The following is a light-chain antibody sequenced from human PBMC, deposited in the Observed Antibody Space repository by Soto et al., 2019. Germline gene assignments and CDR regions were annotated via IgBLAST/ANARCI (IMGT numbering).Light chain of an antibody. V-gene: IGKV1-5*03. Sequence: DIQMTQSPSTLSASVGDRVTITCRASQSITSRLAWYQQKPGRPPKLLIHEASSLESGAPSRFSGSGSGTEFTLTISSLQPDDFATYYCQQYDSYPVTFGQGTKLET. CDR1: QSITSR. CDR2: EAS. J-gene: IGKJ2*01. CDR3: QQYDSYPVT.